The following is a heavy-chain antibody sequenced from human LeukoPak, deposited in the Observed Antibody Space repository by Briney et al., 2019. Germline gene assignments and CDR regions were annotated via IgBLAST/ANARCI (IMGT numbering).Heavy chain of an antibody. Sequence: GASVKVSCKASGYTFTSYGISWVRQAPGQGLEWMGWISAYNGNTNYAQKLQGRVTMTTDTSTSTAYIELRSLRSDDTAVYYCARGHYVYSSGWPRLYYYYGMDVWGQGTTVTVSS. CDR3: ARGHYVYSSGWPRLYYYYGMDV. V-gene: IGHV1-18*01. D-gene: IGHD6-19*01. CDR1: GYTFTSYG. J-gene: IGHJ6*02. CDR2: ISAYNGNT.